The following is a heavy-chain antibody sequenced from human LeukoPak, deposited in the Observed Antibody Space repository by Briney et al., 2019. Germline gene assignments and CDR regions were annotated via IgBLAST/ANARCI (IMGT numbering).Heavy chain of an antibody. CDR1: GFTFSTYD. CDR2: ISGGTSYI. Sequence: PGGSLRLSCAASGFTFSTYDMTWVRQAPGKGLEWVSSISGGTSYISYADSMKGRFTISRDNAKNSLYLQMNSLRAEDTAVYYCARSLPFDPWGQGTLVTVSS. J-gene: IGHJ5*02. V-gene: IGHV3-21*01. CDR3: ARSLPFDP.